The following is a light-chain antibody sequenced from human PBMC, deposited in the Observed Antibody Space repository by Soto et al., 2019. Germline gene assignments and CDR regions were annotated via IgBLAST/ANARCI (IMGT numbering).Light chain of an antibody. J-gene: IGKJ5*01. Sequence: EIVLKYSPATLSVSPGERVTLSCRASQNLHSFLNWYQQRPGQAPRPLIYDGSKRAAGVPDRISGDGSGTDYTLTISSLEPEDFAVYYCQQRSTFGQGTRLEI. CDR1: QNLHSF. V-gene: IGKV3-11*01. CDR2: DGS. CDR3: QQRST.